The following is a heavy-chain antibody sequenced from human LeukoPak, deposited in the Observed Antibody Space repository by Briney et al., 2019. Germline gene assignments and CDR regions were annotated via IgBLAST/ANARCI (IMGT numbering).Heavy chain of an antibody. CDR3: ARDLLASRSAFDI. CDR1: GFTFTTYS. J-gene: IGHJ3*02. V-gene: IGHV3-48*01. CDR2: ISTSSSTT. Sequence: GGSLRLSCAASGFTFTTYSMNWVRQAPGKGLEWVSYISTSSSTTYYADSVKGRFAVSRDNAKNSLYLQMNSLRVEDTAVYYCARDLLASRSAFDIWGQGTMVTVSS.